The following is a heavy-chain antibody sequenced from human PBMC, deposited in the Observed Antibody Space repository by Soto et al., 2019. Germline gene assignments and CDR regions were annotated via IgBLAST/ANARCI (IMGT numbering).Heavy chain of an antibody. CDR2: IIPIFGTA. D-gene: IGHD2-2*01. CDR3: ARGPYCSSTSCYESVYYYGMDV. Sequence: QVQLVQSGAEVKKPGSSVKVSCKASGGTFSSYAISWVRQAPGQGLEWMGGIIPIFGTANYAQKCQGRVTITADESTSTAYMELSSLSSEDTAVYYCARGPYCSSTSCYESVYYYGMDVWGQGTTVTVSS. CDR1: GGTFSSYA. V-gene: IGHV1-69*01. J-gene: IGHJ6*02.